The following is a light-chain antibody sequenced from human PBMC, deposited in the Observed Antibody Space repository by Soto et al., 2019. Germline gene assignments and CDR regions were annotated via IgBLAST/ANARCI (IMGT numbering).Light chain of an antibody. Sequence: EIVLTQSPGTLSLSPGERATLSCRASQSVNGSYLAWYQQKFGQAPRLLIYGASSRATGIPDRFSGSGSGTDFTLTISRLEPEDFAVYYCQHYGNSPPYTFGQGTKLEIK. J-gene: IGKJ2*01. CDR3: QHYGNSPPYT. CDR1: QSVNGSY. CDR2: GAS. V-gene: IGKV3-20*01.